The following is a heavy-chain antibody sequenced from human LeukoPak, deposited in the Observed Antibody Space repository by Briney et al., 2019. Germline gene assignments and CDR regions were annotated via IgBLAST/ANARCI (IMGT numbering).Heavy chain of an antibody. J-gene: IGHJ6*04. CDR1: GGSFSAYY. CDR2: VNHSGST. D-gene: IGHD3-3*01. V-gene: IGHV4-34*01. CDR3: SHKFTIFGVVILDV. Sequence: SETLSLTCAVYGGSFSAYYWRWIRQPPGRGLEWIGEVNHSGSTNYNPSLKSRVTISVDTSKNRFSLRLSSVTAADTAVYYCSHKFTIFGVVILDVWGEGTTVTVSS.